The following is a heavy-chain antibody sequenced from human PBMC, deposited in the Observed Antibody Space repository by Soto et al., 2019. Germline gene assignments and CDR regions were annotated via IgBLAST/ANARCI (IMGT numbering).Heavy chain of an antibody. Sequence: EVQLVQSGAEVKKPGESLRISCKGSGYSFTSYWISWVRQMPGKGLEWMGRIDPSDSYTNYSPSFQGHVTISADKSISTAYRQWSSLKASDTAMYYCARHLEVVPARYGSYYYYGMDVWGQGTTVTVSS. D-gene: IGHD2-2*01. V-gene: IGHV5-10-1*01. J-gene: IGHJ6*02. CDR1: GYSFTSYW. CDR2: IDPSDSYT. CDR3: ARHLEVVPARYGSYYYYGMDV.